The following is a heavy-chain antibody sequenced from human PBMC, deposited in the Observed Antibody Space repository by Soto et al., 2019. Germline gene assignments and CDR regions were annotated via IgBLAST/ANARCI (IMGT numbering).Heavy chain of an antibody. V-gene: IGHV3-30*18. J-gene: IGHJ4*02. Sequence: QVQLVESGGGVVQPGRSLRLSCAASGFTFSSYGMHWVRQAPGKGLEWVAVISYDGSNKYYADSVKGRFTISRDNSKNTLYLQMNSLRAEDTAVYYCAKDGSRYSYFDYWGQGTLVTVSS. CDR2: ISYDGSNK. D-gene: IGHD2-15*01. CDR1: GFTFSSYG. CDR3: AKDGSRYSYFDY.